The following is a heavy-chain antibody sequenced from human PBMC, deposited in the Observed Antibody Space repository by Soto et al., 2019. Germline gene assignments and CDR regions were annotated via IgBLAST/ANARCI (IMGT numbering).Heavy chain of an antibody. CDR1: GFSLTTSGVG. CDR2: IYWDDDK. V-gene: IGHV2-5*02. J-gene: IGHJ4*02. D-gene: IGHD2-2*01. CDR3: AHSPRLPGFTTSAYAY. Sequence: QITLKESGPTVVKPTQTLTLTCTFSGFSLTTSGVGVGWIRQPPGKDLEWLAIIYWDDDKRYSPYLRSKLSITKDTSKNQVVLTMTNMDPADTAAYYCAHSPRLPGFTTSAYAYWGQGTLVTVSS.